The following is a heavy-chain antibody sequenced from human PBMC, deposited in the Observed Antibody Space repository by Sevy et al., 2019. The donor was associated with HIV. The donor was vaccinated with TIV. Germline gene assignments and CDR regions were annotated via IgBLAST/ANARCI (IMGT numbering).Heavy chain of an antibody. J-gene: IGHJ4*02. D-gene: IGHD3-16*02. CDR3: ASPVRILGELSRAFYY. CDR2: IIPIFGTA. Sequence: ASVKVSCKASGGTFSSYAISWVRQPPGQGLEWMGGIIPIFGTANYAQKFQGRVTITADESTSTAYMELSSLRSEDTAVYYCASPVRILGELSRAFYYWGQGTLVTVSS. CDR1: GGTFSSYA. V-gene: IGHV1-69*13.